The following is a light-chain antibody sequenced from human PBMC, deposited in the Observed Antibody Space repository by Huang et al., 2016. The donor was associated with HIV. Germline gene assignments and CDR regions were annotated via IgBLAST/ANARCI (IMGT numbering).Light chain of an antibody. CDR1: QSVSSY. V-gene: IGKV3-11*01. J-gene: IGKJ1*01. Sequence: EIVLTQSPATLSLSPGERATLSCRASQSVSSYLGWYQQKPGQAPRLLIYDASNRPTGSPARFSGSGSGTDFTLTITTLEPEDSAIYYCQQRTNWSWTFGLGTKVEIK. CDR2: DAS. CDR3: QQRTNWSWT.